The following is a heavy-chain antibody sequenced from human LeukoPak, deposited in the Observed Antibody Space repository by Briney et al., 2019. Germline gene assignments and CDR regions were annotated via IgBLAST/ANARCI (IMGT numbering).Heavy chain of an antibody. D-gene: IGHD3-10*01. CDR1: GGSISSYY. Sequence: DPSETLSLTCTVSGGSISSYYWSWIRQPPGKGLEWIGYIYSSGSTNYNPSLKSRVTISVDTSKNQFSLKLSSVTAADTAVYYCARRKSGSSFGELSLDSWGQGTLVTVSS. J-gene: IGHJ4*02. V-gene: IGHV4-59*08. CDR3: ARRKSGSSFGELSLDS. CDR2: IYSSGST.